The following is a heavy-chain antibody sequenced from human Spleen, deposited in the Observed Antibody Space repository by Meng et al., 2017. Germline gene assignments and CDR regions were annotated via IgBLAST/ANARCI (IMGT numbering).Heavy chain of an antibody. Sequence: VQVGGSGGGLVQPGGSLRVSCAASGFTFNKHWMHWVRQVPGKGLVWVSRINTDGSSTSYADSVKGRFTISRDNAKNTLFLQMNSLRAEDTAVYYCTRQGFDYWGQGSLVTVSS. CDR3: TRQGFDY. J-gene: IGHJ4*02. CDR2: INTDGSST. V-gene: IGHV3-74*01. CDR1: GFTFNKHW.